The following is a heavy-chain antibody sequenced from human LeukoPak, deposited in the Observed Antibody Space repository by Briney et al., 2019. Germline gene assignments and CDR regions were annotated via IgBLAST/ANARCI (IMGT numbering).Heavy chain of an antibody. V-gene: IGHV3-33*01. CDR2: IWYVGSNK. D-gene: IGHD3-10*01. J-gene: IGHJ4*02. CDR3: ARDADYYGSGSYPDY. Sequence: PGGSLRLSCAASGFTFSSYGMHWVRQAPGKGLEWVAGIWYVGSNKYFADFVKGRFTISRDNSKNTLYLQMNSLRAEDTAVYYCARDADYYGSGSYPDYWGQGTLVTGSS. CDR1: GFTFSSYG.